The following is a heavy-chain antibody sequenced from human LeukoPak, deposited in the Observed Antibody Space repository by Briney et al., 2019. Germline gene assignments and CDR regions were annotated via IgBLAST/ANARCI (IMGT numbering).Heavy chain of an antibody. CDR1: GYTFTSYD. CDR2: MNPNSGNT. CDR3: ATRRDGYKWGILDY. Sequence: ASVKVSCKASGYTFTSYDINWVRQATGQGLEWMGWMNPNSGNTGYAQKFQGKVTMTEDTSTDTAYMELSSLRSEDTAVYYCATRRDGYKWGILDYWGQGTLVIVSS. V-gene: IGHV1-8*01. J-gene: IGHJ4*02. D-gene: IGHD5-24*01.